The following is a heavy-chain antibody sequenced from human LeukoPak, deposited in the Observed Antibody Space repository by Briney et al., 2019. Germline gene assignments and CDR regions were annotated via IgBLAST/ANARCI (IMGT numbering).Heavy chain of an antibody. CDR2: INPNSGGT. D-gene: IGHD6-25*01. J-gene: IGHJ5*02. Sequence: ASVKVSCKASGYTFTDYYMHWVRQAPGQGLEWMGWINPNSGGTNYAQKFQGRVTMTRDTSISTAYMELSRLRSDDTAVYYCARQRPPSRLKGESGYGFDPWGQGTLVTVSS. CDR3: ARQRPPSRLKGESGYGFDP. V-gene: IGHV1-2*02. CDR1: GYTFTDYY.